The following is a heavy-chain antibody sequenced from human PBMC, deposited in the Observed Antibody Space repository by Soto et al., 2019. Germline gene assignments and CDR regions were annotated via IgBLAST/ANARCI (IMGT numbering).Heavy chain of an antibody. V-gene: IGHV1-46*01. CDR1: GYTFTAYY. J-gene: IGHJ4*02. D-gene: IGHD6-13*01. Sequence: ASVKVSCKASGYTFTAYYMHWVRQAPGQGLEWMGIVNPTGGGTSYAQKFQGRVTLTRDTSTNTVYMELNSLRSEDTAVYYCAKGTIAASGSFDYWGQGTLVTVSS. CDR3: AKGTIAASGSFDY. CDR2: VNPTGGGT.